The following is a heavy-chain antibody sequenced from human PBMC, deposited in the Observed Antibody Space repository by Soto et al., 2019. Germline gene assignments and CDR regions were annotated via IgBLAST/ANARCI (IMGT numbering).Heavy chain of an antibody. CDR3: ARDPTTVAPLWGMDV. Sequence: QVQLVESGGGLVKPGESLRLSCAASGFTFSDYYMGWIRQAPGKGLEWLSYISGAGDTIYYADSVKGRFTISRDNVNNLLYLQMNSLRAEDTAVYYCARDPTTVAPLWGMDVWGQGTTVTVSS. D-gene: IGHD4-17*01. J-gene: IGHJ6*02. CDR2: ISGAGDTI. V-gene: IGHV3-11*01. CDR1: GFTFSDYY.